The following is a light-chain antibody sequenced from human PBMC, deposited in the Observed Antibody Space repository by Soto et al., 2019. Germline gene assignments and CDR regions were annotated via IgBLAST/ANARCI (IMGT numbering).Light chain of an antibody. Sequence: ESVLSQSPGTLSLSQGERATLSCRATESVVSNYLAWYQLKPGQAPRLLIYDASSRATGIPDRFSGSGSGTDFTLTISRLEPEDFAVYYCQQYGSIPWTFGQGTKVDIK. V-gene: IGKV3-20*01. CDR2: DAS. CDR3: QQYGSIPWT. CDR1: ESVVSNY. J-gene: IGKJ1*01.